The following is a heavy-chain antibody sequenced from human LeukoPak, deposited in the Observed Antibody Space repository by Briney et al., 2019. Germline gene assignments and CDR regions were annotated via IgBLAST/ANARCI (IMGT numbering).Heavy chain of an antibody. J-gene: IGHJ4*02. V-gene: IGHV1-46*01. Sequence: ASVTVSCKASGYTFTSYYMHWVRQAPGQGLEWMGIINPSGGSTSYAQKFQGRVTMTRDTSTSTVYMELSSLRSEDTAVYYCATPHSSSWYGAAFDYWGQGTLVTVSS. CDR2: INPSGGST. D-gene: IGHD6-13*01. CDR3: ATPHSSSWYGAAFDY. CDR1: GYTFTSYY.